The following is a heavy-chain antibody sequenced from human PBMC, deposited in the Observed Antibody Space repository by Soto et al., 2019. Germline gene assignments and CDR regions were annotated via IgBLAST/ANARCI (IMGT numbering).Heavy chain of an antibody. CDR1: GGSISSSNYY. J-gene: IGHJ4*02. Sequence: SETLSLTCTVSGGSISSSNYYWGWLRQPPGKGLEWIGDIYYGGGTNYNPSLKSRVTLSVDTSKNQFSLKLSSVTAADTAVYYCASQYYYDSSGSQTFDYWGQGTQVTVSS. D-gene: IGHD3-22*01. CDR3: ASQYYYDSSGSQTFDY. V-gene: IGHV4-61*05. CDR2: IYYGGGT.